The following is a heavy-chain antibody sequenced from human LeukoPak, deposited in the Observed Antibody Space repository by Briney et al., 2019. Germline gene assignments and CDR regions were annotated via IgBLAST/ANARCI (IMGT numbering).Heavy chain of an antibody. CDR2: ISLRGLT. D-gene: IGHD1-26*01. CDR3: SRESGPFSPFGF. Sequence: SETLSLTCGVSGGSISGTNWWSWVRQPPGQGLEWIGEISLRGLTNYNPSLRSRLTMSLDESKNQVSLNLTSVTAADTAVYYCSRESGPFSPFGFWGQGALVSVHS. V-gene: IGHV4-4*02. J-gene: IGHJ4*02. CDR1: GGSISGTNW.